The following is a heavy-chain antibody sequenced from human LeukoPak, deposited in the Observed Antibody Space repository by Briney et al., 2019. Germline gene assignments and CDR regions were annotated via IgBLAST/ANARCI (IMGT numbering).Heavy chain of an antibody. V-gene: IGHV4-4*07. D-gene: IGHD2-15*01. Sequence: KPSETLSLTCTVSGVPISSDYWNWIRQPAGKGLEWIGRIYTSGSTNYNPSLKSRVTMSVDTSKNEISLKLTSMTAADTAVYYCASSTLGYCSGGSCSWFDPWGQGTLVTVSS. CDR2: IYTSGST. CDR1: GVPISSDY. CDR3: ASSTLGYCSGGSCSWFDP. J-gene: IGHJ5*02.